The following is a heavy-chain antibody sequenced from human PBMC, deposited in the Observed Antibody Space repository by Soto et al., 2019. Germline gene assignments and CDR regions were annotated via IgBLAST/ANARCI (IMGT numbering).Heavy chain of an antibody. Sequence: PGWSLTLSCAASGYTSSSYEMNSFRRAPAGGGQGFTYISSSGRTSYYEASLKGRFSISIDNAKNHFSLQMTSLTAEDTAVYYCARGYCGGACYSVYFQHWGQGTLVTVSS. J-gene: IGHJ1*01. CDR2: ISSSGRTS. CDR1: GYTSSSYE. CDR3: ARGYCGGACYSVYFQH. D-gene: IGHD2-21*02. V-gene: IGHV3-48*03.